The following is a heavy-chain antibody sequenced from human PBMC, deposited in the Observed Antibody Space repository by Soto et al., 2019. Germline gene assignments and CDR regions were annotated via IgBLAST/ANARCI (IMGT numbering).Heavy chain of an antibody. J-gene: IGHJ4*02. D-gene: IGHD4-17*01. CDR3: AKVDYGDSFDY. CDR1: GLTFSSYA. CDR2: IGGSGTNT. V-gene: IGHV3-23*01. Sequence: HPGGSLRLSCVASGLTFSSYAMSWVRQVPGKGLEWASLIGGSGTNTYYADSVKGRFTISRDNSKNTLYLQMNSLRAEDTAVYYCAKVDYGDSFDYWGQGTPVTVSS.